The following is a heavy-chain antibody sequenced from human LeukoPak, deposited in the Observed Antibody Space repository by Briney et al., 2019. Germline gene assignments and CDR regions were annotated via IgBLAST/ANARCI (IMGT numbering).Heavy chain of an antibody. CDR1: GFTFGDDA. Sequence: GGSLRLSCTASGFTFGDDAWSWFRQAPGKGLEWICFIRKKGYGETTDYAASVRGRFTISRDDAKSIAYLQMNRLKTEDTALYYCSRGLHDYGDSNYYFDQWGRGTLVTVSS. V-gene: IGHV3-49*03. CDR2: IRKKGYGETT. D-gene: IGHD4-17*01. J-gene: IGHJ4*02. CDR3: SRGLHDYGDSNYYFDQ.